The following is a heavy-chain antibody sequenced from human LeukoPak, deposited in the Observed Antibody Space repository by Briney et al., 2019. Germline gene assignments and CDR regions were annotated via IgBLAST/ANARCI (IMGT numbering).Heavy chain of an antibody. J-gene: IGHJ5*02. CDR3: ARRGHDFWSGSEWFDP. CDR2: IYYSGST. D-gene: IGHD3-3*01. V-gene: IGHV4-59*08. Sequence: SETLSLTCTVSGGSISSYYWSWIRQPPGKGLEWIGYIYYSGSTNYNPSLKSRVTISVDTSKNQFSLKLSSVTAADTAVYYCARRGHDFWSGSEWFDPWGQGTLVTVSS. CDR1: GGSISSYY.